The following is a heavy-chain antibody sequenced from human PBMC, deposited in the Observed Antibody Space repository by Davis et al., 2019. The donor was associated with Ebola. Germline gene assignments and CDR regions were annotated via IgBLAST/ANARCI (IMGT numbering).Heavy chain of an antibody. D-gene: IGHD1-1*01. CDR3: ARAQFPTTSDH. J-gene: IGHJ4*02. V-gene: IGHV1-18*04. CDR2: INPHNGNT. CDR1: LYTFTSYG. Sequence: SVPVSCMASLYTFTSYGITWVRQAPGQGLEWPGWINPHNGNTNYAQNVQGRVIMTSDTATTTAYMEVGSLRSDDTAVYYFARAQFPTTSDHWGQGTLVTVSS.